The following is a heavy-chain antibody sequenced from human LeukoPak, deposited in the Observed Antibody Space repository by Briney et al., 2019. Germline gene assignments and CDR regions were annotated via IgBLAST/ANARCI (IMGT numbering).Heavy chain of an antibody. CDR2: INPNSGGT. CDR3: ARGVIGYCSSTSCYRRWNYYYYMDV. Sequence: ASVKVSCKASGYTFTGCYMHWVRQAPGQGLEWMGWINPNSGGTNYAQKFQGRVTMTRDTSISTAYMELSRLRSDDTAVYYCARGVIGYCSSTSCYRRWNYYYYMDVWGKGTTVTVSS. CDR1: GYTFTGCY. D-gene: IGHD2-2*02. J-gene: IGHJ6*03. V-gene: IGHV1-2*02.